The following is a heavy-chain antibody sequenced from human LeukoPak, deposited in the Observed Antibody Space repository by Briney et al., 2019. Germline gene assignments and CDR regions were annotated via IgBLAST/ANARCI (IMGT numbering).Heavy chain of an antibody. J-gene: IGHJ1*01. D-gene: IGHD3-22*01. CDR1: GFTFSTYA. CDR3: AKKSGYYDSSGYYYPGGFQH. V-gene: IGHV3-23*01. CDR2: ISGGGDNT. Sequence: GGSLRLSCAASGFTFSTYAMGWVRQAPGKGLEWVSAISGGGDNTYYADSVKGRFTISRDNSKNTLYLQMNSLRAEDTAVYYCAKKSGYYDSSGYYYPGGFQHWGQGTLVIVSS.